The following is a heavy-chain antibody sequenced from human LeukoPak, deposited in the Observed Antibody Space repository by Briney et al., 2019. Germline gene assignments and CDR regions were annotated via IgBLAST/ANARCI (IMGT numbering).Heavy chain of an antibody. J-gene: IGHJ5*02. V-gene: IGHV4-34*01. Sequence: PSETLSLTCAVYGGSFSGYYWSWIRQPPGKGLEWIGEINHGGSTNYNPSLKSRVSISVDTSKNQFSLKLGSVTAADTAVYYCARTGAERGWFDPWGQGTLVTVSS. D-gene: IGHD1-1*01. CDR3: ARTGAERGWFDP. CDR1: GGSFSGYY. CDR2: INHGGST.